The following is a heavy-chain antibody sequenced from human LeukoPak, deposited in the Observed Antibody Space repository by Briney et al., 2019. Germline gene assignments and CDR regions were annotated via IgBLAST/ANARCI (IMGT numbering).Heavy chain of an antibody. Sequence: ASVTVSCKASGYTFTNYGINWVRQAPGQGLEWMGWINTYTGNTNYPRELQGRVTMSTDTSKTTAYMELRSLKSDDTAVYYCARAAIWHYDSSGFNWLDPWGQGTLVTVSS. CDR1: GYTFTNYG. V-gene: IGHV1-18*01. J-gene: IGHJ5*02. CDR3: ARAAIWHYDSSGFNWLDP. D-gene: IGHD3-22*01. CDR2: INTYTGNT.